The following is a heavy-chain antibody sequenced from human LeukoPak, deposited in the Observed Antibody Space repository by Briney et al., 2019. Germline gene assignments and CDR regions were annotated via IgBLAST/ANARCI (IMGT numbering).Heavy chain of an antibody. D-gene: IGHD6-19*01. CDR2: ISSSSSTI. Sequence: GGSLRLSCAASGFTFSSYGMNWVRQAPGKGLEWVSYISSSSSTIYYADSVKGRFTISRDNAKNSLYLQMNSLRAEDTAVYYCARDWLAVAGFFDYWGQGTLVTVSS. J-gene: IGHJ4*02. CDR1: GFTFSSYG. CDR3: ARDWLAVAGFFDY. V-gene: IGHV3-48*01.